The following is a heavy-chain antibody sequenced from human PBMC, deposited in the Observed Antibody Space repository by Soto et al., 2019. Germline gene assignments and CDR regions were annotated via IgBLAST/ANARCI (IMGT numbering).Heavy chain of an antibody. Sequence: GASVKVSCKASGGTFSSYAISWVRQAPGQGLEWMGGIIPIFGTANYAQKFQGRVTITADESTSTAYMELSSLRSEDTAVYYCMMVVTAHWYFDLWGRGTLVTVSS. V-gene: IGHV1-69*13. J-gene: IGHJ2*01. CDR1: GGTFSSYA. CDR2: IIPIFGTA. D-gene: IGHD2-21*02. CDR3: MMVVTAHWYFDL.